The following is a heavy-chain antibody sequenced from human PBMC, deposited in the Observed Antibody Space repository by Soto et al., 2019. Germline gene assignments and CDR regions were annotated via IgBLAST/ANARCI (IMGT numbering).Heavy chain of an antibody. V-gene: IGHV4-31*03. J-gene: IGHJ5*02. D-gene: IGHD3-10*01. CDR3: ASDGGSHYFGSGVINWFDP. CDR2: IYHTGST. CDR1: DDSISSGGHY. Sequence: PSETLSLTCTVSDDSISSGGHYCSWIRHHSGKGLEWIGYIYHTGSTYYNPSLKSRITISLDTSNNQFSLELTSVTAADTAVYYCASDGGSHYFGSGVINWFDPWGQGTMVNVSS.